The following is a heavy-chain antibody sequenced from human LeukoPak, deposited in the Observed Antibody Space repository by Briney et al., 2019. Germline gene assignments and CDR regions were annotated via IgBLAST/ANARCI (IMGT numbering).Heavy chain of an antibody. CDR3: AKELTTERTPGVDS. CDR2: ISGSGDTT. V-gene: IGHV3-23*01. CDR1: GFTFSSYS. J-gene: IGHJ4*02. D-gene: IGHD4-17*01. Sequence: GGSLRLSCTASGFTFSSYSMSWVRQGPGTGLGWVSAISGSGDTTFYADSVKGRFTISRDNSKKTLYLQVNSLRAEDTAVYFCAKELTTERTPGVDSWGQGTLVTVSS.